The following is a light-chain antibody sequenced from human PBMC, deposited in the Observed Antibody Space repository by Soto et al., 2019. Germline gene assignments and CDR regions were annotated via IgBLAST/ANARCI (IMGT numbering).Light chain of an antibody. J-gene: IGLJ3*02. CDR1: SSDVGGYNY. Sequence: QYALTQPPSASGSPGQSVAISCTGTSSDVGGYNYVSWYQQHPGKAPKLIIYEVTKCPSGVPDRFSGSKSGNTASLTVSGLQAEDEADYYCSSYAGSNNWVFGGGTKLTVL. V-gene: IGLV2-8*01. CDR3: SSYAGSNNWV. CDR2: EVT.